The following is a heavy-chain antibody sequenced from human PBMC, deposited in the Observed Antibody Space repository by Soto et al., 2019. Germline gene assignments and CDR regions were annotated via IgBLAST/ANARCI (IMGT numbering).Heavy chain of an antibody. CDR2: IYHSGST. D-gene: IGHD1-26*01. Sequence: QESGPRPGKPSETLSLTFPVPGGPISSSSYYWGRIRQPPGKGLEGIGTIYHSGSTYYKPSLKSRVTISVDTSKNQFSLKLNSVTAADTAIYYCAREMGGSIDYWGQGTLVTVSS. CDR3: AREMGGSIDY. CDR1: GGPISSSSYY. J-gene: IGHJ4*02. V-gene: IGHV4-39*01.